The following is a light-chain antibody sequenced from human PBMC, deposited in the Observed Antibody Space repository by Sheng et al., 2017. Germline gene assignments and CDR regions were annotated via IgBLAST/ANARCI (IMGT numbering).Light chain of an antibody. CDR1: SSDIGGYHY. CDR3: SSSSYAGSNTLA. V-gene: IGLV2-8*01. J-gene: IGLJ3*02. CDR2: EVS. Sequence: QSALTQPPSASGSPGQSVTISCTGTSSDIGGYHYVSWYQQHPGKAPKVMIYEVSKRPSGVPDRFSGSKSGNTASLTVSGLQAEDEADYYCSSSSYAGSNTLAFGGGTKLTVL.